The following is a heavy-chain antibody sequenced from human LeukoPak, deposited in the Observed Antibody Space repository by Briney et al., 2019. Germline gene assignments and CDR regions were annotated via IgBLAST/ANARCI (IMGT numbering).Heavy chain of an antibody. CDR1: GFTFSSYA. V-gene: IGHV3-23*01. CDR2: LVVTGGAT. CDR3: AKDDGGEYHLFDS. D-gene: IGHD3-16*01. J-gene: IGHJ4*02. Sequence: GGSLRLSCAASGFTFSSYAMSWVRQVPGKGLEWLSTLVVTGGATYYADSVTGRFIISRDNSKSTLYLQMNSLTVEDTAVYYCAKDDGGEYHLFDSWGQGTLVTVSS.